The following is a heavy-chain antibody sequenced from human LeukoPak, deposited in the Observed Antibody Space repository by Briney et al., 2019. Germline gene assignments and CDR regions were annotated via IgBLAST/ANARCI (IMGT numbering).Heavy chain of an antibody. J-gene: IGHJ6*02. CDR2: ISWNSGSI. Sequence: GGSLRLSCAASGFTFDDYAMHWVRQAPGKGLEGVSGISWNSGSIVYADSVKGRFTISRDNAKNSLYLQMNSLRAEDTALYYCAKDIARYYYYYGMDVWGQGTTVTVSS. V-gene: IGHV3-9*01. CDR3: AKDIARYYYYYGMDV. CDR1: GFTFDDYA.